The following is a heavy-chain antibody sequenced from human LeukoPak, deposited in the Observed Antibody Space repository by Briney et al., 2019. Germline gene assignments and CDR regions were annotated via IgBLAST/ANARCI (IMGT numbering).Heavy chain of an antibody. Sequence: PGGSLRLSCAASGFTFNIFGMHWVRQVPGNGLEWVAVLWADGNTAHYADSVKGRFTISRDSSENTLYLQMNSLRSEDTAVYYCAKDRANAWSSDYWGQGTLVTVSS. CDR2: LWADGNTA. D-gene: IGHD3-10*01. V-gene: IGHV3-33*06. J-gene: IGHJ4*02. CDR1: GFTFNIFG. CDR3: AKDRANAWSSDY.